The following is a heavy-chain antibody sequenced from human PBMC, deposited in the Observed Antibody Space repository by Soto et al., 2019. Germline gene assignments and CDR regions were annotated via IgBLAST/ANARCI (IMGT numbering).Heavy chain of an antibody. Sequence: GGSLRLSCAASGFTFSSYSMNWVRQAPGKGLEWVSYISSSSSTIYYADSVKGRFTISRDNAKNSLYLQMNSLRDEDTAVYYCARDHLLRTPGREYFDLWGRGTLVTVSS. V-gene: IGHV3-48*02. D-gene: IGHD3-10*01. J-gene: IGHJ2*01. CDR1: GFTFSSYS. CDR3: ARDHLLRTPGREYFDL. CDR2: ISSSSSTI.